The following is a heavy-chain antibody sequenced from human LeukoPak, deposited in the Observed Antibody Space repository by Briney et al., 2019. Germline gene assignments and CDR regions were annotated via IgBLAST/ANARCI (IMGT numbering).Heavy chain of an antibody. CDR1: GFTFSSYA. J-gene: IGHJ4*02. D-gene: IGHD2-15*01. V-gene: IGHV3-23*01. CDR2: ISGSGGST. Sequence: GGSLRLSCAASGFTFSSYAMSWVRQAPGKGLEWVSAISGSGGSTYYADSGKGRFTISRDNSKNTLYLQMNSLRAEDTAVYYCAKDLSPPRKDIVVVVAADFDYWGQGTLVTVSS. CDR3: AKDLSPPRKDIVVVVAADFDY.